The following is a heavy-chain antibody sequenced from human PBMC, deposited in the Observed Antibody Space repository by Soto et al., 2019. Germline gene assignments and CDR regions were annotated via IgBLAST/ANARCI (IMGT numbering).Heavy chain of an antibody. Sequence: SETLSLTCAVYGGSFSGYYWGWIRQPPGKXLEWIGEINHSGSTNYNPSLKSRVTISVGTSKNQFSLKLSSVTAADTAVYYCARVVRYSYGKGYYYYYGMDVWGQGTTVTVSS. V-gene: IGHV4-34*01. CDR2: INHSGST. D-gene: IGHD5-18*01. J-gene: IGHJ6*02. CDR1: GGSFSGYY. CDR3: ARVVRYSYGKGYYYYYGMDV.